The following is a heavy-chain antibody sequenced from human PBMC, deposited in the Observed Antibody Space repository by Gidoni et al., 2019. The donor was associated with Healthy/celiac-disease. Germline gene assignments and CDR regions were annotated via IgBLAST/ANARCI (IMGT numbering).Heavy chain of an antibody. Sequence: QLQLQESGPGLVKPSETLSPTCTVSGGSISSSSYYWGGIRQPPGKGLEWVGSIYYSGSPYYNPSLKSRVTISVDTSKNQFSLKLSSVTAADTAVYYCASLSRETTTGSFGYYYYGMDVWGQGTTVTVSS. J-gene: IGHJ6*02. CDR1: GGSISSSSYY. CDR3: ASLSRETTTGSFGYYYYGMDV. D-gene: IGHD3-16*01. V-gene: IGHV4-39*07. CDR2: IYYSGSP.